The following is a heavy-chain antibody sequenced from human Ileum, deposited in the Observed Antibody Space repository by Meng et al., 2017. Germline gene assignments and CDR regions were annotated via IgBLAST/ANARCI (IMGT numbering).Heavy chain of an antibody. CDR1: GGTFSSYT. Sequence: QVQLVHSGSEVKTPVSSVTVSCKASGGTFSSYTISWVRQAPGQGLEWMGRIIPILGIANYAQKFQGRVTITADKSTSTAYMELSSLRSEDTAVYYCARSSLGWPFLPFDYWGQGTLVTVSS. CDR2: IIPILGIA. D-gene: IGHD3-3*01. CDR3: ARSSLGWPFLPFDY. J-gene: IGHJ4*02. V-gene: IGHV1-69*02.